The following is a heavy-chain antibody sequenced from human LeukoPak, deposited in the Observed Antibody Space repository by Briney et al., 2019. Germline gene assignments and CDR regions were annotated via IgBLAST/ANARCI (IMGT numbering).Heavy chain of an antibody. J-gene: IGHJ6*02. CDR3: ADEGSKDGMDV. CDR1: GFTFSSYS. Sequence: PGGPLRLSCAASGFTFSSYSMNWVRQAPGKGLEWVSSISSSSSYIYYADSVKGRFTISRDNAKNSLYLQMNSLRAEDTAVYYCADEGSKDGMDVWGQGTTVTVSS. V-gene: IGHV3-21*01. D-gene: IGHD6-13*01. CDR2: ISSSSSYI.